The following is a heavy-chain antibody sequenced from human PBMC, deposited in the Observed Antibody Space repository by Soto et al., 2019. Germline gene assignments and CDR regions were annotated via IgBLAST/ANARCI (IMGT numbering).Heavy chain of an antibody. J-gene: IGHJ3*02. CDR1: SFSISSGYY. CDR2: IYHSGTT. CDR3: ATTTVTTSAFDI. Sequence: PSETLSLTCAVSSFSISSGYYWGWVRQPPGKGLEWIGSIYHSGTTNYSPSLKSRVTISIDTSKNQFSLTLRSVTAADAAVYYCATTTVTTSAFDIWGQGTMVTVSS. D-gene: IGHD4-17*01. V-gene: IGHV4-38-2*01.